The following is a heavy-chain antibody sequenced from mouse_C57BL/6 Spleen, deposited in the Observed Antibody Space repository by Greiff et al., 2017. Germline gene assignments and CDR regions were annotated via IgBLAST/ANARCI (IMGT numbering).Heavy chain of an antibody. CDR2: IYPESGDT. V-gene: IGHV1-81*01. Sequence: QVQLQQSGAELVRPGASVKLSCTASGYTFTSYGISWVKQRPEQGLEWIGAIYPESGDTYYNEKFQGKATMTADKSSSTAYVQLRSLTSEDTAVYFCATGYGSGYDLDYWGQGTTVTVSS. CDR1: GYTFTSYG. J-gene: IGHJ4*01. D-gene: IGHD1-1*01. CDR3: ATGYGSGYDLDY.